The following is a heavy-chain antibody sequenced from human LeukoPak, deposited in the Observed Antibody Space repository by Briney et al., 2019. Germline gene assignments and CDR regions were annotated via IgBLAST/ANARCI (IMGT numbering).Heavy chain of an antibody. Sequence: ASVKVSCKASGYTFTGYFLHWVRQAPGQGLEWMGWINPNSGGTNFAQKFQGRVTMTRDTSITTTYMELSWLRSDDTAVYFCAKPYLGSALDIWGQGTMVTVSS. CDR1: GYTFTGYF. J-gene: IGHJ3*02. V-gene: IGHV1-2*02. D-gene: IGHD3-16*01. CDR2: INPNSGGT. CDR3: AKPYLGSALDI.